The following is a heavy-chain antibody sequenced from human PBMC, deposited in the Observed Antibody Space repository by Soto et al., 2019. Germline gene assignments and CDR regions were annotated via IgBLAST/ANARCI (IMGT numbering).Heavy chain of an antibody. CDR1: EGTFNRYT. J-gene: IGHJ4*02. CDR2: VNPIVGMS. CDR3: ATSYGSGSAHFYS. D-gene: IGHD3-10*01. Sequence: QVQLVQSGAEVKKPGSSVRVSCSASEGTFNRYTINWVRQAPGQRLEWVGRVNPIVGMSSSASKFQGRVSSFADTSTSTAYMALTSLKSEDTAVYYCATSYGSGSAHFYSWGQGTLVTVS. V-gene: IGHV1-69*02.